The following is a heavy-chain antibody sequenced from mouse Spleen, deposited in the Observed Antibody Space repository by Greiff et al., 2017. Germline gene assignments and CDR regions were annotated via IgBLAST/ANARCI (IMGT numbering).Heavy chain of an antibody. CDR1: GYTFTDYE. D-gene: IGHD1-2*01. V-gene: IGHV1-15*01. Sequence: VKLMESGAELVRPGASVTLSCKASGYTFTDYEMHWVKQTPVHGLEWIGAIDPETGGTAYNQKFKGKAILTADKSSSTAYMELRSLTSEDSAVYYCTSVRLRFAYWGQGTLVTVSA. CDR2: IDPETGGT. J-gene: IGHJ3*01. CDR3: TSVRLRFAY.